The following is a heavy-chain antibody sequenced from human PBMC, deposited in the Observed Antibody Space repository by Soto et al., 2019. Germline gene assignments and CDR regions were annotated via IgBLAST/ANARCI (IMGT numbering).Heavy chain of an antibody. CDR2: ISASGGLK. D-gene: IGHD1-26*01. J-gene: IGHJ5*02. V-gene: IGHV3-23*01. Sequence: GGSLRLSCAASGFTFTNYAMTWVRQTPGKGLEWVSGISASGGLKYYADSVRGRSTVSRDNSKNILYLQMDNLRDEDTALYYCAREVGAPSGWLDPWGQGTQVTVSS. CDR3: AREVGAPSGWLDP. CDR1: GFTFTNYA.